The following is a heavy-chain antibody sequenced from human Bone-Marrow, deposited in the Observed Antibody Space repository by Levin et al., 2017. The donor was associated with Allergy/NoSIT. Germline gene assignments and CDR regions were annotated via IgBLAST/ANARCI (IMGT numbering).Heavy chain of an antibody. CDR1: GFTFSSYA. D-gene: IGHD6-19*01. V-gene: IGHV3-23*01. J-gene: IGHJ4*02. CDR3: AKEGLAVAGYYFDS. Sequence: SCAASGFTFSSYAMSWVRQAPGKALEWVSSISGSGTITHYAESVKGRFTISRDISKNMLHLQMNSLRAEDTAIYFCAKEGLAVAGYYFDSWGQGTLVTVSS. CDR2: ISGSGTIT.